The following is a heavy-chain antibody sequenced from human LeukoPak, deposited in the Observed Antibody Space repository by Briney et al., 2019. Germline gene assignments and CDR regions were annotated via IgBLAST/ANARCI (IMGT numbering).Heavy chain of an antibody. Sequence: ASVKVPCKAFGYTFTSNYMHWVRQAPGQGPEWMGVISPSGGSTTYAQKFQGRVTLTRDMSTSPDYLELSSLRSEDTAVYYCAREILWYSYGRYFDYWGQGTLVTVSS. CDR2: ISPSGGST. V-gene: IGHV1-46*01. J-gene: IGHJ4*02. CDR3: AREILWYSYGRYFDY. D-gene: IGHD5-18*01. CDR1: GYTFTSNY.